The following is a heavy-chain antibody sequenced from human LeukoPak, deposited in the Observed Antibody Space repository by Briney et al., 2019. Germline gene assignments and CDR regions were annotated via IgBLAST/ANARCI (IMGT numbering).Heavy chain of an antibody. CDR3: AREPHFYRSGPNYYYTDV. CDR2: ISYDRSNK. J-gene: IGHJ6*03. V-gene: IGHV3-30*04. D-gene: IGHD3-10*01. CDR1: GFTFSSYA. Sequence: PGAPLSLSWAAAGFTFSSYAMHWRRKAPGNGLELVAVISYDRSNKYSAASVTSRFTISRDNSKNTLYLQMNSLRAEDTAVYYCAREPHFYRSGPNYYYTDVWGKGTTVTVSS.